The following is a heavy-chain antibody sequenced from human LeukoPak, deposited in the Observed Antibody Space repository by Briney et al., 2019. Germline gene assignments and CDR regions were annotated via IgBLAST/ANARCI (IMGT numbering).Heavy chain of an antibody. CDR1: GFTFSGSA. J-gene: IGHJ4*02. CDR3: SSGGYCNSTSCYGES. Sequence: GGSLRLSCAASGFTFSGSAMHWVRQASGKGLEWVGRIRSKANSYATAYAASVKGRFTISRDDSKNTAYLQMNSLKTEDTAVYYCSSGGYCNSTSCYGESWGQGTLVTVSS. D-gene: IGHD2-2*01. CDR2: IRSKANSYAT. V-gene: IGHV3-73*01.